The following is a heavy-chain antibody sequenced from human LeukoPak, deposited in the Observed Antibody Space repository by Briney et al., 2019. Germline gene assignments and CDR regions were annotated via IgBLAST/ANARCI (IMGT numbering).Heavy chain of an antibody. D-gene: IGHD3-9*01. CDR2: VNPNSGGT. CDR3: GRGRYYDILTGPIGPAFDI. V-gene: IGHV1-2*04. CDR1: GYTFTGYY. Sequence: ASVKVSCKAPGYTFTGYYMHWVRQAPGQGLEWMGWVNPNSGGTNYAQKFQGWVTMTRDTSISTAYMELSRLRSDDTAVYYCGRGRYYDILTGPIGPAFDIWGQGTMVTVSS. J-gene: IGHJ3*02.